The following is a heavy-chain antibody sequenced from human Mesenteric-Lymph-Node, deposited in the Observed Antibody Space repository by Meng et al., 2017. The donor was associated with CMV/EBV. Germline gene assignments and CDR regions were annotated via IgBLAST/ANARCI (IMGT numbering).Heavy chain of an antibody. V-gene: IGHV1-69*02. CDR2: IIPILGIA. Sequence: SVKVSCKASGGTFSSYTISWVRQAPGQGLEWMGRIIPILGIANYAQKFQGRVTITADKSTSTAYMELSSLRSEDTAVYYCARMNSGKNSSGRYYYYYGMDVWGQGTTVTVSS. CDR3: ARMNSGKNSSGRYYYYYGMDV. D-gene: IGHD6-6*01. J-gene: IGHJ6*02. CDR1: GGTFSSYT.